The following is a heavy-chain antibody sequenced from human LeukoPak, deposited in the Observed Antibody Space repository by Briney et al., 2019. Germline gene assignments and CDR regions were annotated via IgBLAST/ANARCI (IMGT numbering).Heavy chain of an antibody. CDR3: ARDFHRRLYDSSGYYLY. J-gene: IGHJ4*02. Sequence: PGGSLRLSCAASGFTFSSYEMNWVRQAPGKGLEWVSYISSSSSTIHYADSVKGRFTISRDNAKNSLYLQMNSLRAEDTAVYYCARDFHRRLYDSSGYYLYWGQGTLVTVSS. V-gene: IGHV3-48*01. D-gene: IGHD3-22*01. CDR2: ISSSSSTI. CDR1: GFTFSSYE.